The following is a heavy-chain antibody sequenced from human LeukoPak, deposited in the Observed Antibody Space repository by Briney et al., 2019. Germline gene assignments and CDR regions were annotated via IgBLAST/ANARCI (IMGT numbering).Heavy chain of an antibody. Sequence: SETLSLTCTVSGGSISTYYWSWIRQPPGKGLEWIGYIFYSGSTNYNPSLKSRVTISVDTSKNQFSLKLSSVTAADTAVYYCARGDSYYDTSGYFPWESFQHWGQGTLVTVSS. D-gene: IGHD3-22*01. CDR1: GGSISTYY. J-gene: IGHJ1*01. CDR3: ARGDSYYDTSGYFPWESFQH. V-gene: IGHV4-59*01. CDR2: IFYSGST.